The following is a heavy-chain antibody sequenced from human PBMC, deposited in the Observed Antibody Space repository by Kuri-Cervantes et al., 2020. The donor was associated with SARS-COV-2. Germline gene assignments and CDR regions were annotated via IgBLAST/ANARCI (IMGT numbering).Heavy chain of an antibody. V-gene: IGHV3-30-3*01. D-gene: IGHD2-2*02. CDR2: ISYDGSNK. CDR3: ARDPYCSSTSCHTGYYYYGMDV. Sequence: GGSLRLSCAASGFTFSSYAMHWVRQAPGKGLEWVAVISYDGSNKYYADSVKGRFTISRDNAKNSLYLQMNSLRAEDTAVYYCARDPYCSSTSCHTGYYYYGMDVWGQGTTVTVSS. CDR1: GFTFSSYA. J-gene: IGHJ6*02.